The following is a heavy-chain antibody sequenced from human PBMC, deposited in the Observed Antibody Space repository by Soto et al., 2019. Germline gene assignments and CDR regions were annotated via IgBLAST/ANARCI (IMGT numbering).Heavy chain of an antibody. Sequence: SETLSLTCAVYGGSFSGYYWSWIRQPPGKGLEWIGEINHSGGTNYNPSLKSRVTISVDTSKNQFSLKLSSVTAADTAVYYCARGRTTWIKIWSLGSYFDCWGQGTLVTVSS. CDR3: ARGRTTWIKIWSLGSYFDC. J-gene: IGHJ4*02. CDR1: GGSFSGYY. V-gene: IGHV4-34*01. CDR2: INHSGGT. D-gene: IGHD5-18*01.